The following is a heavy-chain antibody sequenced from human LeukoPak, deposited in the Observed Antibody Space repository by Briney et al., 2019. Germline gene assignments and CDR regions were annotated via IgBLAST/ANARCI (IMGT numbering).Heavy chain of an antibody. CDR1: GGSISTAY. V-gene: IGHV4-30-4*01. CDR2: IYDSGST. J-gene: IGHJ3*02. D-gene: IGHD2-15*01. Sequence: PSETLSLTCSVSGGSISTAYWSWIRQPPGKGLEWIGYIYDSGSTYYNPSLKSRITISVDTSENRFSLKLSSVTATDTAAYYCARDCSGGSCYGAFDIWGQGTMVTVSS. CDR3: ARDCSGGSCYGAFDI.